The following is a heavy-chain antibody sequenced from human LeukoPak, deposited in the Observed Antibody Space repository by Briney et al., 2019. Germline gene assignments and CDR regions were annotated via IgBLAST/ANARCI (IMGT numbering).Heavy chain of an antibody. CDR2: INPNSGGT. CDR3: ASEKRGYSGYDLPAVVGTFDY. Sequence: GASVKVSCKASGYTFTGYYLHWVRQAPGQGLEWMGWINPNSGGTNYAQKFQGRVTMTRDTSVSTAYMELSSLRSEDTAVYYGASEKRGYSGYDLPAVVGTFDYWGQGTLVTVSS. CDR1: GYTFTGYY. V-gene: IGHV1-2*02. D-gene: IGHD5-12*01. J-gene: IGHJ4*02.